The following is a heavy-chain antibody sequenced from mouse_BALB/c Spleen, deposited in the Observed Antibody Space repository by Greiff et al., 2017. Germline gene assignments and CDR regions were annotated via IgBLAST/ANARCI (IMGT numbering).Heavy chain of an antibody. CDR3: ARAAGGAMDY. CDR1: GYTFTSYY. D-gene: IGHD3-3*01. CDR2: IYPGNVNT. V-gene: IGHV1S56*01. Sequence: VQLQQSGPELVKPGASVRISCKASGYTFTSYYIHWVKQRPGQGLEWIGWIYPGNVNTKYNEKFKGKATLTADKSSSTAYMQLSSLTSEDSAVYFGARAAGGAMDYWGQGTSVTVSS. J-gene: IGHJ4*01.